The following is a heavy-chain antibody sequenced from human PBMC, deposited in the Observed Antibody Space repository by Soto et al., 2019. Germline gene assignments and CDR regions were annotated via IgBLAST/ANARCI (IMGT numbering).Heavy chain of an antibody. CDR1: GDSVSSNSAA. CDR3: ARVNWTLGYSCMDV. V-gene: IGHV6-1*01. D-gene: IGHD1-1*01. Sequence: SQTLSLTCVISGDSVSSNSAAWNWIRQSPSRGLEWLGRTYYRSKWYNDYAVSVKSRITINPDTSKYQFSLQLNSVTPEDTAVYYCARVNWTLGYSCMDVWGQGTTVTVSS. J-gene: IGHJ6*02. CDR2: TYYRSKWYN.